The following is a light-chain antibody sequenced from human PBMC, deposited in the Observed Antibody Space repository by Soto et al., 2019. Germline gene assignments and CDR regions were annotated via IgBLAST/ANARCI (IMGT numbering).Light chain of an antibody. J-gene: IGLJ1*01. CDR2: DVT. Sequence: QSVLTQPRSVSGSPGQSVTISCTGTSSNVGRHKYVSWYQHHPGKAPKLMIYDVTMRPSGVPHRFSGSKSGNTASLTISGLQAEDEADYCCCSYAGTYTYVFGTGTK. CDR3: CSYAGTYTYV. CDR1: SSNVGRHKY. V-gene: IGLV2-11*01.